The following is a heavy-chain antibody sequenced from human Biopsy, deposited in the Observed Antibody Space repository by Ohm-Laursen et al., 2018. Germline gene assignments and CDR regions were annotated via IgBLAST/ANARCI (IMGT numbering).Heavy chain of an antibody. D-gene: IGHD5-18*01. CDR3: ARGIAVVRSLDV. Sequence: GTLSLTCTVSSDSISGYYWTWIRQAPGKGLEFIGYVYSSGSTNYNPSLKSRATISLDTSRNQVSLRLSSVTAADTAVYYCARGIAVVRSLDVWGQGTTVAVSS. CDR2: VYSSGST. CDR1: SDSISGYY. V-gene: IGHV4-59*08. J-gene: IGHJ6*02.